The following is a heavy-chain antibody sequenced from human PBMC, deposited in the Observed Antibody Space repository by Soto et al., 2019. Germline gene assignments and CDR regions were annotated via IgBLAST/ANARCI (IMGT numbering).Heavy chain of an antibody. J-gene: IGHJ4*01. D-gene: IGHD6-13*01. Sequence: PGGSLRLSCAASGFTFSSYAMSWVRQAPGKGLEWVSAISVSGGSTYYADSVKGRFTISRDNSKNTLYLQMNSLRAEDTAVYYCAKDLISWSSSWSVDFDYWGHGPLLTVSS. CDR2: ISVSGGST. V-gene: IGHV3-23*01. CDR1: GFTFSSYA. CDR3: AKDLISWSSSWSVDFDY.